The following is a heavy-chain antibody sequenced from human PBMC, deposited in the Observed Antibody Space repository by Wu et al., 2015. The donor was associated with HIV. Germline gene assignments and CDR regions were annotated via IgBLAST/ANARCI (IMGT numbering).Heavy chain of an antibody. Sequence: QVQLVQSGPEVKKPGASVKVSCKTSGYTVNTYYIHWLRQAPGQGLEWMGWINPNSGGTNYAQKFQGRVTMTRDMSISTAYMEMSGLRSDDTAVYYCARMIKYYYDHERNYYYCGVDVWGQGTTVTVSS. CDR3: ARMIKYYYDHERNYYYCGVDV. CDR2: INPNSGGT. J-gene: IGHJ6*02. D-gene: IGHD3-22*01. V-gene: IGHV1-2*02. CDR1: GYTVNTYY.